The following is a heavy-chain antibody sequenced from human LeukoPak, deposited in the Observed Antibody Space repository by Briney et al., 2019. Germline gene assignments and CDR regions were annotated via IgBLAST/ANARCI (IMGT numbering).Heavy chain of an antibody. V-gene: IGHV4-61*01. D-gene: IGHD5-12*01. J-gene: IGHJ5*02. CDR1: VGFFSSGSYY. Sequence: SETLSLNCTVSVGFFSSGSYYWRWIRRAAGRGLERLGGIYYGGSTNYNPSLKSRVTISVDTSKNQFSLKLSSVTAADTAVYYCARAEGGYSGYDLWWFDPWGQGTLVTVSS. CDR2: IYYGGST. CDR3: ARAEGGYSGYDLWWFDP.